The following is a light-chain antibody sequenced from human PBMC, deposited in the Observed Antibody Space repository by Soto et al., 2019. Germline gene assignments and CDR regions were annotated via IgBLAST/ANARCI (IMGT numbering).Light chain of an antibody. CDR1: SSDVGAYDS. CDR3: CSSAHESNYV. CDR2: KGT. J-gene: IGLJ1*01. Sequence: QSALAQPASVSGSPGQSITISCTGTSSDVGAYDSVSWYQQHPHRAPQVIIYKGTQRPSGVSNRFSGSTSGNAASLTISALQTDDEAAYFCCSSAHESNYVCGNGTKVTVL. V-gene: IGLV2-23*01.